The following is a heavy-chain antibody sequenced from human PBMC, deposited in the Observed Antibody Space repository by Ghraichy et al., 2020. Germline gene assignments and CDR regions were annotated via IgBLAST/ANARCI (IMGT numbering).Heavy chain of an antibody. Sequence: SETLSLTCAVSGYSISSGYYWGWIRQPPGKGLEWIGSIYHSGSTYYNPSLKSRVTISVDTSKNQFSLKLSSVTAADTAVYYCARDHKQQLYEGYYGMDVWGQGTTVTVSS. J-gene: IGHJ6*02. CDR3: ARDHKQQLYEGYYGMDV. V-gene: IGHV4-38-2*02. D-gene: IGHD6-13*01. CDR2: IYHSGST. CDR1: GYSISSGYY.